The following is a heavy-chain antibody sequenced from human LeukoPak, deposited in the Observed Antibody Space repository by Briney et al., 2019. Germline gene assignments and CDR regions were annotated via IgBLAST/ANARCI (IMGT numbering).Heavy chain of an antibody. CDR3: AELGITMIGGV. J-gene: IGHJ6*04. Sequence: PGGSLRLSCAASGFTFSSYAMHWVRQAPGKGLEWVAVISYDGSNKYGDSVKGRFTISRDNAKNSLYLQMNSLRAEDTAVYYCAELGITMIGGVWGKGTTVTISS. CDR1: GFTFSSYA. V-gene: IGHV3-30*04. D-gene: IGHD3-10*02. CDR2: ISYDGSNK.